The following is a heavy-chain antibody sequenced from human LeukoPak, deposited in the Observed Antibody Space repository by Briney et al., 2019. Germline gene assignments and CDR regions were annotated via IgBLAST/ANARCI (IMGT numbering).Heavy chain of an antibody. D-gene: IGHD6-19*01. Sequence: PGGSLRLSCAASGFTFSSYGMHWVRQAPGKGLEWVAFIRYDGSNKYYADSVKGRFTISRDNSKNTLYLQMYSLRAEDTAVYYCAKDHDSSGWYYFDYWGQGTLVTVSS. CDR1: GFTFSSYG. CDR2: IRYDGSNK. V-gene: IGHV3-30*02. CDR3: AKDHDSSGWYYFDY. J-gene: IGHJ4*02.